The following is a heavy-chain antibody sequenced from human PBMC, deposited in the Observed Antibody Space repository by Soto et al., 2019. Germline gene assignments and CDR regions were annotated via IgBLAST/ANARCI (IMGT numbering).Heavy chain of an antibody. J-gene: IGHJ4*02. V-gene: IGHV4-4*02. Sequence: PSETLSLTCDVSGGSIFNSHWWSWVRQPPGKGLEWIGEIYHTGSTNYNPSLKSRVTISVDKSKNQFSLKLNSVTAADTAVYYCAVLSNWYFDYRGQGTLVTVSS. D-gene: IGHD4-4*01. CDR1: GGSIFNSHW. CDR3: AVLSNWYFDY. CDR2: IYHTGST.